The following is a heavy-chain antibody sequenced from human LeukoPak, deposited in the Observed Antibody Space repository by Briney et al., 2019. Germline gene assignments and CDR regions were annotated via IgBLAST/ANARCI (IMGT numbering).Heavy chain of an antibody. Sequence: GGSLRLSCAASGFTFSSYWMSWVRQAPGKGLEGVANIKQDGSEKYYVDSVKGRFTISRDNAKNSLYLQMNSLRAEDTAVYYCARVQRAYSSSWYESSNFDYWGQGTLVTVSS. CDR1: GFTFSSYW. D-gene: IGHD6-13*01. V-gene: IGHV3-7*04. CDR3: ARVQRAYSSSWYESSNFDY. J-gene: IGHJ4*02. CDR2: IKQDGSEK.